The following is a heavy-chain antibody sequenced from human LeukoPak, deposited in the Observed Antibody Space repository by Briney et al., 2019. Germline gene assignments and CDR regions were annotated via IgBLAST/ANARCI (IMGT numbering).Heavy chain of an antibody. J-gene: IGHJ4*02. Sequence: PSETPSLTCTVSGGSISSYYWSWIRQPAGKGLEWIGRIYTSGSTNYNPSLKSRVTMSVDTSKNQFSLKLSSVTAADTAVYYCARDRSVRDYYDSSGYSRFDYWGQGTLVTVSS. D-gene: IGHD3-22*01. CDR2: IYTSGST. V-gene: IGHV4-4*07. CDR3: ARDRSVRDYYDSSGYSRFDY. CDR1: GGSISSYY.